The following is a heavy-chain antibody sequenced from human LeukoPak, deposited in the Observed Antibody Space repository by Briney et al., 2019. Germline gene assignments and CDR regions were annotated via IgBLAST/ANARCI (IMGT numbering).Heavy chain of an antibody. J-gene: IGHJ5*02. V-gene: IGHV4-38-2*02. CDR3: ARVRDYVWSP. CDR1: GYSISSGYY. CDR2: IYHSGST. Sequence: PSETLSLTCTVSGYSISSGYYWGWIRQPPGKGLEWIGSIYHSGSTYYNPSLKSRVTISADTSKNQFSLKLSSVTAADTAVYYCARVRDYVWSPWGQGTLVTVSS. D-gene: IGHD3-16*01.